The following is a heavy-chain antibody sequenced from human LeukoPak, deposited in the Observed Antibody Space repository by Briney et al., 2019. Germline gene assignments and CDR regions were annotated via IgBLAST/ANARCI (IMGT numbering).Heavy chain of an antibody. CDR1: GFTFSSYG. V-gene: IGHV3-30*02. Sequence: GGSLRLSCAASGFTFSSYGMHWVRQAPGKGLEWVAYIQYDGSNEQFADSVKGRLSISRDSSKNILYLQVNSLRAEDTAFYHCARVKGEGAHFDYWGQGTLVTVSS. CDR3: ARVKGEGAHFDY. D-gene: IGHD1-26*01. CDR2: IQYDGSNE. J-gene: IGHJ4*02.